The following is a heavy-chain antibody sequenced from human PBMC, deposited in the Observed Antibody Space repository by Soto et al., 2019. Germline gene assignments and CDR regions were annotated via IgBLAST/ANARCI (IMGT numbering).Heavy chain of an antibody. CDR3: ARAGGVSDDFWSGYYSYYGMDV. CDR2: ISYDGSNK. Sequence: AGGSLRLSCAASGFTFSSYAMHWVRQAPGKGLEWVAVISYDGSNKYYADSVKGRFTISRDNSKNTLYLQMNGLRAEDTAVYYCARAGGVSDDFWSGYYSYYGMDVWGQGTTVTVSS. D-gene: IGHD3-3*01. V-gene: IGHV3-30-3*01. J-gene: IGHJ6*02. CDR1: GFTFSSYA.